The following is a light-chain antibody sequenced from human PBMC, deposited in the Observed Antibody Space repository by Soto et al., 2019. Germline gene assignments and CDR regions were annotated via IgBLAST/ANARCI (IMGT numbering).Light chain of an antibody. V-gene: IGLV3-21*02. CDR1: DIASKS. CDR3: QVWDSSSDHYV. CDR2: DDN. Sequence: SYELTLPPSVSVAPGQTARISCGGNDIASKSVHWSQQKPGQAPVLVVYDDNDRPSGIPERLSGSNSGDTATLTISRVEAGDEADYYCQVWDSSSDHYVFGSGTRSPS. J-gene: IGLJ1*01.